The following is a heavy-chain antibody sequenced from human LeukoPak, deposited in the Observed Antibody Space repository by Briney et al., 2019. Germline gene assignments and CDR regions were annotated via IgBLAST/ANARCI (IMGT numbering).Heavy chain of an antibody. CDR1: GFTFSSYD. CDR3: ARDPDSGSYYGYFDL. J-gene: IGHJ2*01. Sequence: GGSLRLSCAASGFTFSSYDMHWVRQARGKGLEWVSAIGTAGDTYYPGSVKGRFTISRENAKNSLYLQMNSLRAGDTAVYYCARDPDSGSYYGYFDLWGRGTLVTVSS. D-gene: IGHD1-26*01. V-gene: IGHV3-13*04. CDR2: IGTAGDT.